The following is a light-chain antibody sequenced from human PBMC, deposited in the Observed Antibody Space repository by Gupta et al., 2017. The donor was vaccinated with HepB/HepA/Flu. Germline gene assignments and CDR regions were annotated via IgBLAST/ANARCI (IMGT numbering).Light chain of an antibody. CDR1: SSNIGSNN. CDR3: AAGDDSLNGVV. V-gene: IGLV1-44*01. CDR2: SNN. J-gene: IGLJ2*01. Sequence: QSVLTQPPSASGTPGQRVTISCSGSSSNIGSNNVNWYQQLPGTAPKLLIYSNNQRPSGVPERFSGSKSATSAAIASSGLQAEDEADYYCAAGDDSLNGVVFGGGTKLTVL.